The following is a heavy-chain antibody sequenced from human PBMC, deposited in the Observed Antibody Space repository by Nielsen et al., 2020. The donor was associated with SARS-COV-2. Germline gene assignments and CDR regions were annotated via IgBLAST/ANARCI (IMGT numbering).Heavy chain of an antibody. J-gene: IGHJ4*02. Sequence: SETLSLTCAVYGGSFSGYYWSWIRQPPGKGLEWIGEINHSGSTNYNPSLKSRVTISVDTSKNQFSLKLSSVTAADTAVYYCARADNNWNVGYFGQGTLVTVSS. CDR1: GGSFSGYY. CDR2: INHSGST. CDR3: ARADNNWNVGY. V-gene: IGHV4-34*01. D-gene: IGHD1-20*01.